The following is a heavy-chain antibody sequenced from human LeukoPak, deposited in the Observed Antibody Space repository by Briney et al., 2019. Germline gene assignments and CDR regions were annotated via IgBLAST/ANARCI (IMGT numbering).Heavy chain of an antibody. CDR3: ARDNRVRSYSYGCFDY. V-gene: IGHV3-66*01. CDR1: GFTVSSNY. CDR2: IYSGGST. J-gene: IGHJ4*02. Sequence: GGSLRLSCAASGFTVSSNYMSWVRQAPGKGLEWVSIIYSGGSTYYADSVKGRLTISRDNSKNTLYLQMNSLRAEDTAVYYCARDNRVRSYSYGCFDYWGQGTLVTVSS. D-gene: IGHD5-18*01.